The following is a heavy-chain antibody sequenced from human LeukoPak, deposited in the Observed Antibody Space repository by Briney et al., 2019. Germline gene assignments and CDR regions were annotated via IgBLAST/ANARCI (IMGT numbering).Heavy chain of an antibody. CDR3: ARARAAAGKRWYYGMDV. CDR1: GYTFTGYY. J-gene: IGHJ6*04. D-gene: IGHD6-13*01. Sequence: ASVKVSCKASGYTFTGYYMHWVRQAPGQGLEWMGWINPNSGGTNYAQKFQGWVTMTRDTSISTAYMELSRLRSDDTAVYYCARARAAAGKRWYYGMDVWGKGTTVTVSS. V-gene: IGHV1-2*04. CDR2: INPNSGGT.